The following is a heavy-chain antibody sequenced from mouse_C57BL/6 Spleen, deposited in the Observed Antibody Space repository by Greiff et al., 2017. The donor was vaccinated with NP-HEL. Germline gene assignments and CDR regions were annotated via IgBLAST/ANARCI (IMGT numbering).Heavy chain of an antibody. CDR3: ARSKLTGTLAWFAY. J-gene: IGHJ3*01. D-gene: IGHD4-1*01. CDR2: IYPGDGDT. CDR1: GYAFSSYW. Sequence: QVQLQQSGAELVKPGASVKISCKASGYAFSSYWMNWVKQRPGKGLEWIGQIYPGDGDTNYNGKFKGKATLTADKSSSTAYMQLSSLTSEDSAVYFCARSKLTGTLAWFAYWGQGTLVTVSA. V-gene: IGHV1-80*01.